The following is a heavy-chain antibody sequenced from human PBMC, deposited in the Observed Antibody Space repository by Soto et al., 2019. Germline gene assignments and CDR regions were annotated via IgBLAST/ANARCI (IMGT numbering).Heavy chain of an antibody. CDR3: ARSYDYGAKFYEVAFDI. CDR1: GGSISSYY. J-gene: IGHJ3*02. CDR2: IYYSGST. D-gene: IGHD4-17*01. V-gene: IGHV4-59*01. Sequence: ETLSLTCTVSGGSISSYYWSWIRQPPGKGLEWIGYIYYSGSTNYNPSLKSRVTISVDTSKNQFSLKLSSVTAADTAVYYCARSYDYGAKFYEVAFDIWGQGTMVTVSS.